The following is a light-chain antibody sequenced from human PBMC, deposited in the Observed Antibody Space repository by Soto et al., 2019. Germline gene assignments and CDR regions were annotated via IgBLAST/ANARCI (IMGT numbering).Light chain of an antibody. Sequence: DIQMTQSPSTLSASVGDRVTITCRASQSISNWLAWYQQKPGKAPKLLIYKASSLESGVPSRFSGSGSGTEFTLTISILQHDDFATYYCQHYNSYPWTFGQGTKVEIK. V-gene: IGKV1-5*03. J-gene: IGKJ1*01. CDR2: KAS. CDR1: QSISNW. CDR3: QHYNSYPWT.